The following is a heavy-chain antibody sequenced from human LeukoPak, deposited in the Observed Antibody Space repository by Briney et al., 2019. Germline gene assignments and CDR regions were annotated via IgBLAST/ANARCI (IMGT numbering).Heavy chain of an antibody. CDR1: GFTFSNYA. Sequence: GGSLRLSCAASGFTFSNYAMSWVRQAPGKGLEWVSGFNGSGDCTYYADSVKGRFTISRDNSKNTLYLQMNNLRAGDTAVYYCARRGSYYPFDYWGQGTLVTVSS. CDR2: FNGSGDCT. J-gene: IGHJ4*02. V-gene: IGHV3-23*01. D-gene: IGHD1-26*01. CDR3: ARRGSYYPFDY.